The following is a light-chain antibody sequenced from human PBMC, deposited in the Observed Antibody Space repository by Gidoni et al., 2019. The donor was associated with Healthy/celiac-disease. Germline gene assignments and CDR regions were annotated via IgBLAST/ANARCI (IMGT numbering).Light chain of an antibody. Sequence: DIQMTQSPSTLSASVGDRVTITCRASQSISSWLAWYQQKPGKAPKLLIYDASSLESGVPSRFSGSGSVTEFTLPISSLQPDDFATYYCQQYNSYTFGQGTKLEIK. V-gene: IGKV1-5*01. J-gene: IGKJ2*01. CDR1: QSISSW. CDR2: DAS. CDR3: QQYNSYT.